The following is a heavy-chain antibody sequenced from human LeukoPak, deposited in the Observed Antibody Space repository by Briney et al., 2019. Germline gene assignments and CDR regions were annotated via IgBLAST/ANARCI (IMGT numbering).Heavy chain of an antibody. J-gene: IGHJ3*02. V-gene: IGHV4-31*03. Sequence: SETLSLTCTVSGGSISSGGYYWSWIRQHPGKGLGWIGYVYYSGSTYYNPSLRSRVTISVDTSKNQFSLKLSSVTAADTAVYYCTEYRGGAFDIWGQGTMVTVSS. CDR2: VYYSGST. CDR1: GGSISSGGYY. CDR3: TEYRGGAFDI. D-gene: IGHD2-2*01.